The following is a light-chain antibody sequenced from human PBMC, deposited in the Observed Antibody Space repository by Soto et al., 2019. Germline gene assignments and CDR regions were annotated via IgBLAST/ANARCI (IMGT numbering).Light chain of an antibody. V-gene: IGKV1-39*01. CDR2: SVS. CDR1: QNIGNY. Sequence: DIQMTQSPSSLSASVGDRVTITYRASQNIGNYLHWYQQQPGKAPKLLIYSVSNLQTGVPSRFSDRGSGTDFTLTISSLQPEDSSTFYCQQSYNSPTWTFGQGTKVEIK. J-gene: IGKJ1*01. CDR3: QQSYNSPTWT.